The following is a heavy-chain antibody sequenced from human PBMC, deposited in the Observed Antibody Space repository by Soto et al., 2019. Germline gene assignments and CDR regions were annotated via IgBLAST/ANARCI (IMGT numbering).Heavy chain of an antibody. CDR3: ARQTYYDFWSGYPNRYGMDV. CDR2: IYPGDSDT. D-gene: IGHD3-3*01. CDR1: GYSFTSYW. Sequence: PGESLKISCKGSGYSFTSYWIGWVRQMPGKGLEWMGIIYPGDSDTRYSPSFQGQVTISADKSISTAYLRWSSLKASDTAMYYCARQTYYDFWSGYPNRYGMDVWGQGTTVTVSS. J-gene: IGHJ6*02. V-gene: IGHV5-51*01.